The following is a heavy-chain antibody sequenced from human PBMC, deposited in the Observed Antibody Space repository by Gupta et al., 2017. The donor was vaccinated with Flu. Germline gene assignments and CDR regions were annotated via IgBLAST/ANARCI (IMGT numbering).Heavy chain of an antibody. Sequence: MSWFRKAPGKGPEWVGFITSEANGGTTEYAASGRGRFTISRDDSKSVAYLQINSLKAEDSAVYYCARESRAIFRVVTMYFWGQGTLVTASS. J-gene: IGHJ4*01. V-gene: IGHV3-49*03. D-gene: IGHD3-3*01. CDR3: ARESRAIFRVVTMYF. CDR2: ITSEANGGTT.